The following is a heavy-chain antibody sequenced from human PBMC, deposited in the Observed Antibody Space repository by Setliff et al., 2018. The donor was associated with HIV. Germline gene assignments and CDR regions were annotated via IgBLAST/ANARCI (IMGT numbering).Heavy chain of an antibody. CDR2: LHLSGDT. Sequence: TSETLSLTCTVSGDSINSGTYYWSWIRQPAGKGLEWIGRLHLSGDTNYNPSLKSRVTMSIDTSKNQFSRKLSSVTAADTAVYYCARDNSYYYGSGSHYWYGMDVWSQGTTVTVSS. V-gene: IGHV4-61*02. CDR3: ARDNSYYYGSGSHYWYGMDV. J-gene: IGHJ6*01. CDR1: GDSINSGTYY. D-gene: IGHD3-10*01.